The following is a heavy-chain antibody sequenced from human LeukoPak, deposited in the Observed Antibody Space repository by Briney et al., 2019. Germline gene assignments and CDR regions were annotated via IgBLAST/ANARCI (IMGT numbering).Heavy chain of an antibody. CDR1: GFTFSSYA. V-gene: IGHV3-30-3*01. Sequence: PGGSRRLSCAASGFTFSSYAMHWVRQAPGKGLEWVAVISYDGSNKYYADSVKGRFTISRDNSKNTLYLQMNSLRAEDTAVYYCQGRAMVTNDYWGQGTLVTVSS. J-gene: IGHJ4*02. CDR3: QGRAMVTNDY. D-gene: IGHD5-18*01. CDR2: ISYDGSNK.